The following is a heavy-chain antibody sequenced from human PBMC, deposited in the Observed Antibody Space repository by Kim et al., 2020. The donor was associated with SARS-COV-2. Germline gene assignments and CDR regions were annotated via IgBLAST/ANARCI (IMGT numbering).Heavy chain of an antibody. Sequence: GGSLRLSCAASGFTFSSYGMHWVRQAPGKGLEWVAVISYDGSNKYYADSVKGRFTISRDNSKNTLYLQMNSLRAEDTAVYYCAKCLPCLYWGQGTLVTVS. CDR1: GFTFSSYG. CDR2: ISYDGSNK. CDR3: AKCLPCLY. V-gene: IGHV3-30*18. J-gene: IGHJ4*02.